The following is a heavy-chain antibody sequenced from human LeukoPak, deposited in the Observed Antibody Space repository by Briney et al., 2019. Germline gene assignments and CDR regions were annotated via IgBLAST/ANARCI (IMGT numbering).Heavy chain of an antibody. D-gene: IGHD3-22*01. V-gene: IGHV3-30*04. Sequence: PGGSLRLSCAASGFTFSSYTMQWVRQAPGKGLEWVAVISYDGSTKYYADSVKGRFTISRDNSNNTLHLQMSSLRSEDTAVYYCARGYYDSSGHLQGAAFDIWGQGTMVTVSS. J-gene: IGHJ3*02. CDR3: ARGYYDSSGHLQGAAFDI. CDR1: GFTFSSYT. CDR2: ISYDGSTK.